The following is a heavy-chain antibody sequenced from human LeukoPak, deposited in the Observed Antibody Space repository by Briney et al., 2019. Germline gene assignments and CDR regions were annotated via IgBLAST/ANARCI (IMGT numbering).Heavy chain of an antibody. D-gene: IGHD3-22*01. CDR2: IIGARGST. J-gene: IGHJ3*02. V-gene: IGHV3-23*01. Sequence: PGGSLRLSCAASGFTFSSYAMSWVRQAPGKGLEWVSAIIGARGSTYYADSVKGRFTISRDNSKNTLYLQMNSLRAEDTAVYYCAKGVGYYYDSSGYHDAFDIWGQGTMVNVSS. CDR3: AKGVGYYYDSSGYHDAFDI. CDR1: GFTFSSYA.